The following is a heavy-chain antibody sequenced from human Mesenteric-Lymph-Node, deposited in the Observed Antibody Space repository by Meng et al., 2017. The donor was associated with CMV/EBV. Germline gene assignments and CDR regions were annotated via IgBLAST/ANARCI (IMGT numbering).Heavy chain of an antibody. Sequence: SCKTSGYTFTADHIHWVRQAPGQGLEWVGDINPSSGRATLAQRFQGSVTLTRDTSMSTVYLELRSLTSDDTAVYYCAADILRITAGDYWGQGALVTVSS. CDR3: AADILRITAGDY. V-gene: IGHV1-2*02. J-gene: IGHJ4*02. D-gene: IGHD2-15*01. CDR1: GYTFTADH. CDR2: INPSSGRA.